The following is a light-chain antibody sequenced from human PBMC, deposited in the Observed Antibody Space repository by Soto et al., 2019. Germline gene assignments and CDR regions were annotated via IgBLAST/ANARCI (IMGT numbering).Light chain of an antibody. CDR2: KVS. CDR1: QSLVLSDGNTY. Sequence: EVVMTQSPLSLPVTLGQPASISCSSSQSLVLSDGNTYLNWFHQRPGQSPRRLIYKVSNRDSGVPDRFSGSGSGTDFTLKISRVEAEDVGVYYCMQGTHWPWTFGQGTKVDIK. J-gene: IGKJ1*01. CDR3: MQGTHWPWT. V-gene: IGKV2-30*02.